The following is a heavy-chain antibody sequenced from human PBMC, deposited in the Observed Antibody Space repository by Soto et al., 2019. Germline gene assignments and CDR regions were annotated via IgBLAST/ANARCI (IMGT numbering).Heavy chain of an antibody. V-gene: IGHV3-11*06. J-gene: IGHJ6*04. CDR2: ISSSSSYT. Sequence: PGGSLRLSCAASGFTFSDYYMSWIRQAPGKGLEWVSYISSSSSYTNYADSVKGRFTISRDNAKNSLYLQMNSLRAEDTAVYYCATGQGAGTRNCSSSGMDVWGKGTRVTVHS. CDR3: ATGQGAGTRNCSSSGMDV. CDR1: GFTFSDYY. D-gene: IGHD6-19*01.